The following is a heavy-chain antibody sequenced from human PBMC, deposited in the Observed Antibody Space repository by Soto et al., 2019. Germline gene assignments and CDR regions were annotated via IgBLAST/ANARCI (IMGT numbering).Heavy chain of an antibody. V-gene: IGHV3-48*02. J-gene: IGHJ4*02. CDR2: ISRSRATI. Sequence: PWGSLRLSCAASGFTFSSYSMNWVRQAPGKGLEWVSYISRSRATIFYADSVKGRFAISRDKAKNSLYLQMNSLRDEDTAVYSCARDRGDSYSNDGFFDYWGQGTLVTSPQ. CDR3: ARDRGDSYSNDGFFDY. CDR1: GFTFSSYS. D-gene: IGHD2-21*02.